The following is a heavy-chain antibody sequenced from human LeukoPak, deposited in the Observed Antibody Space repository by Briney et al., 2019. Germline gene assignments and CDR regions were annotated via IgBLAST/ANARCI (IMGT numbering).Heavy chain of an antibody. V-gene: IGHV4-61*02. Sequence: SETLSLTCTVSGGSISSGSYYWSWIRQPAGKGLEWIGRIYTSGSTNYNPSLKSRVTISVDTSKNQFSLKLSSVTAADTAVYYCARDVGCSYGYNWFDPWGQGTLVTVSS. D-gene: IGHD5-18*01. CDR2: IYTSGST. J-gene: IGHJ5*02. CDR3: ARDVGCSYGYNWFDP. CDR1: GGSISSGSYY.